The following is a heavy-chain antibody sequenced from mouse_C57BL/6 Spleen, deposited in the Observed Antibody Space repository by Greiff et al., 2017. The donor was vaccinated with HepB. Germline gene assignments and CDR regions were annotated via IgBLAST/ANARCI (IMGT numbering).Heavy chain of an antibody. J-gene: IGHJ3*01. Sequence: QVQLQQPGAELVKPGASVKLSCKASGYTFTSYWMHWVKQRPGQGLEWIGMIHPNSGSTNYNEKFKSKATLTVDKSSSTAYMQLSSLTSEDSAVYYCARSEGTVVPFADWGQGTLVTVSA. CDR1: GYTFTSYW. CDR2: IHPNSGST. CDR3: ARSEGTVVPFAD. V-gene: IGHV1-64*01. D-gene: IGHD1-1*01.